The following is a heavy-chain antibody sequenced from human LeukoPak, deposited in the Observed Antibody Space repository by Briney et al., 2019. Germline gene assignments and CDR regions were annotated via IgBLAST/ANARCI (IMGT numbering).Heavy chain of an antibody. CDR2: INPNSGGT. V-gene: IGHV1-2*02. CDR3: ASGFFDSSGYHDY. CDR1: GYTFTGYY. J-gene: IGHJ4*02. Sequence: ASVKVSCKASGYTFTGYYMHWVRQAPGQGLEWMGWINPNSGGTNYAQKFQGRVTMTRDTSISTAYMELSRLRSGDTAVYYCASGFFDSSGYHDYWGQGTLVTVSS. D-gene: IGHD3-22*01.